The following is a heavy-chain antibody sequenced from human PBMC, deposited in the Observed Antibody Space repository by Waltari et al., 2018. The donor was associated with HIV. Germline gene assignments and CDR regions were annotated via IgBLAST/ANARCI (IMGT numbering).Heavy chain of an antibody. Sequence: QVQLVQSGAEVKKPGASVKVSCKASGYTFTSYAMHWVRRAPGQRLEWMGWSNAGNGNTKYSQEFQGRVTITRDTSASTAYMELSSLRSEDMAVYYWVVIVLMVYAVDAWGSDHDYWGQGTLVTVSS. CDR2: SNAGNGNT. J-gene: IGHJ4*02. CDR1: GYTFTSYA. V-gene: IGHV1-3*02. D-gene: IGHD2-8*01. CDR3: VVIVLMVYAVDAWGSDHDY.